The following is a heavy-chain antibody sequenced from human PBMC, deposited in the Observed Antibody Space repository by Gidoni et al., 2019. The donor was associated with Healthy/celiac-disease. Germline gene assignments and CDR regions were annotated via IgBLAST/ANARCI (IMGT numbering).Heavy chain of an antibody. CDR2: INHSGRT. CDR3: ARGRRITMVRGRGGIDY. J-gene: IGHJ4*02. Sequence: QVQLQQWGAGLLKPSETLSLTCAVYGGSFSGYYWSWFRQPPGKGLEWIGEINHSGRTNYNPSLKSRVTISVDTSKNQFSLKLSSGTAADTAVYYCARGRRITMVRGRGGIDYWGQGTLVTVSS. CDR1: GGSFSGYY. D-gene: IGHD3-10*01. V-gene: IGHV4-34*01.